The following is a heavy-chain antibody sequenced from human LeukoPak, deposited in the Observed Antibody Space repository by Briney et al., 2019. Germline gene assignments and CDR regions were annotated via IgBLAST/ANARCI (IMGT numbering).Heavy chain of an antibody. CDR3: ARDWNYHFDY. CDR1: GFTFSSYS. J-gene: IGHJ4*02. V-gene: IGHV3-48*01. CDR2: ISSSSSTL. Sequence: PGGSLRLSCTVSGFTFSSYSMNWVRQAPGKGLEWVSFISSSSSTLHYADSVRGRFIISRDNARNALYLQMNSLRPEDTGVYYCARDWNYHFDYWGPGSLVTVSS. D-gene: IGHD1-7*01.